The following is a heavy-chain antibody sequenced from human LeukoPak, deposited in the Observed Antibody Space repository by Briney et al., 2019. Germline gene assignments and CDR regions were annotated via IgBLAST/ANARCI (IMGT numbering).Heavy chain of an antibody. Sequence: SETLSLTCSVSGGSTSSYYWSWIRQPPGKGLEWVGDIYYTGSTNYSPSLMRRVTITVDTSKNQFPLKLIYMTAADATAYYYARVIDCGGGCRLFLPGGQEIVVSVPS. CDR2: IYYTGST. V-gene: IGHV4-59*01. CDR3: ARVIDCGGGCRLFLP. J-gene: IGHJ4*02. D-gene: IGHD2-21*02. CDR1: GGSTSSYY.